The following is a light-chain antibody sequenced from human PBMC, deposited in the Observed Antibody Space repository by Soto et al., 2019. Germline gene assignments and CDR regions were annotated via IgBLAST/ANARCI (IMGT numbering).Light chain of an antibody. J-gene: IGKJ5*01. CDR3: QQSYSTLIT. CDR2: WAS. CDR1: QSVLYSSNNKNY. Sequence: DIVMTQSPDSLAVSLGERATINCKSSQSVLYSSNNKNYLAWYKQKPGQPPKLLISWASTRESGVPDRVSGSGSGTNFTLTISSLQAEDVAVYYCQQSYSTLITFGQGTRLEI. V-gene: IGKV4-1*01.